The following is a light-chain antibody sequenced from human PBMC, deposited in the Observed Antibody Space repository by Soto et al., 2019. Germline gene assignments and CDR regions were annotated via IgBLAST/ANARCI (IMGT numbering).Light chain of an antibody. CDR3: QQYNSYSIT. J-gene: IGKJ5*01. V-gene: IGKV1-5*01. Sequence: IQMTQSPSSLSASVGDRVTLTCQASHDIRDHLNWYQQKPGKPPKLLIYDASSLESGVPSRFSGSGSGTEFTLTISSLQPDDFATYYCQQYNSYSITFGQGTRLEIK. CDR2: DAS. CDR1: HDIRDH.